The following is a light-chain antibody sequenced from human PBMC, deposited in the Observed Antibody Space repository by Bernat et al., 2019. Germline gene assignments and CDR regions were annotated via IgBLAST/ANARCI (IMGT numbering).Light chain of an antibody. Sequence: DIQLTQSPSFLSASVGDRVTITCRASQVIGTYLAWYHQKPGKAPHLLIYGASTLQSGVPSRFSGSGSGTEFTLTTSSLQPEDSATYYCQQLDTFPITFGQGTRLEIK. CDR2: GAS. CDR1: QVIGTY. V-gene: IGKV1-9*01. J-gene: IGKJ5*01. CDR3: QQLDTFPIT.